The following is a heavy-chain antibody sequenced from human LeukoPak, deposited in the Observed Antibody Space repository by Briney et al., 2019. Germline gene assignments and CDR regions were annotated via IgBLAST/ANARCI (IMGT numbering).Heavy chain of an antibody. J-gene: IGHJ4*02. CDR2: IWYDGSNK. D-gene: IGHD3-22*01. CDR3: ARDQVDYDSSGYLDY. Sequence: GRSLRLSCAASGFTFSSYGMHWVRQAPGKGLELVAVIWYDGSNKYYADSVKGRFTISRDNSKNTLYLQMNSLRAEDTAVYYCARDQVDYDSSGYLDYWGQGTLVIVSS. V-gene: IGHV3-33*01. CDR1: GFTFSSYG.